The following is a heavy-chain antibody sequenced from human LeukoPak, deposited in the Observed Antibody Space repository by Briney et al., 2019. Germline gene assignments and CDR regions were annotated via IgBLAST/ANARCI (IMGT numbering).Heavy chain of an antibody. J-gene: IGHJ6*02. CDR3: AKSAQRRSGYYHYYYYYGMDV. CDR1: GFTFSSYA. CDR2: ISGSGGST. V-gene: IGHV3-23*01. Sequence: GGSLRLSCAASGFTFSSYAMSCVRQAPGKGLEWVSAISGSGGSTYYADSVKGRFTISRDNSKNTLYLQMNSLRAEDTAVYYCAKSAQRRSGYYHYYYYYGMDVWGQGTTVTVSS. D-gene: IGHD3-3*01.